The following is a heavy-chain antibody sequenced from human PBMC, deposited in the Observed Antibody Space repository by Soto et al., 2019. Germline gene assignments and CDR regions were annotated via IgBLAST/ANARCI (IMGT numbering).Heavy chain of an antibody. D-gene: IGHD6-6*01. V-gene: IGHV5-51*01. CDR2: IYPGDSDT. Sequence: GESLKISCKGSGYSFTSYWIGWVRQMPGKGLEWMGIIYPGDSDTRYSPSFQGQVTISADKSISTAYLQWSSLKASDTAMYYCASWGRIAARPAYYGMDVWGQGTTVTVSS. CDR1: GYSFTSYW. CDR3: ASWGRIAARPAYYGMDV. J-gene: IGHJ6*02.